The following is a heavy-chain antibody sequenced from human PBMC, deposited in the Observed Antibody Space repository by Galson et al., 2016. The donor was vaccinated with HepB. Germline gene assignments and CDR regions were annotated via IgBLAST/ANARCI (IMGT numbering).Heavy chain of an antibody. D-gene: IGHD3-16*02. Sequence: SLRLSCAVSGSAVRSNFMAWVRQAPGKGLEWVSLIYSGGSTYYADSVRGRFTISRDISKNTLFLEMLNLRAEDTAVYYCARVQTFYDYTWGTSRPRYFDYWGQGTLVTVSS. CDR2: IYSGGST. J-gene: IGHJ4*02. V-gene: IGHV3-53*01. CDR1: GSAVRSNF. CDR3: ARVQTFYDYTWGTSRPRYFDY.